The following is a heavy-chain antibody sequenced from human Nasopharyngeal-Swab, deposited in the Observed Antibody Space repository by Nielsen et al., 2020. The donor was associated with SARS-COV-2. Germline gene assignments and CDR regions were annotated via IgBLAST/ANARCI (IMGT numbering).Heavy chain of an antibody. J-gene: IGHJ4*02. Sequence: GESLKISCAASGFTFSSYSMHWVRQAPGRGLEWVSYVSSTGRTIYYEDSVKGRFTISRDNAKNSLFLQMNSLRDEDTAVYYCARNLYGDYVIDYWGRGTLVTVSS. CDR3: ARNLYGDYVIDY. CDR2: VSSTGRTI. D-gene: IGHD4-17*01. V-gene: IGHV3-48*02. CDR1: GFTFSSYS.